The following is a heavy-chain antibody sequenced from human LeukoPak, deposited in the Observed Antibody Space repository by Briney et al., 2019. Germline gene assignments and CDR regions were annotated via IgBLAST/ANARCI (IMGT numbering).Heavy chain of an antibody. CDR2: ISSSSSYI. CDR1: GFTFSSYS. CDR3: ARDKTGNYYYGMDV. J-gene: IGHJ6*02. Sequence: GGSLRLSCAASGFTFSSYSMNWVRQAPGKGLEWVSSISSSSSYIYYADSVKGRFTISRDNSKNTLYLQMNSLRAEDTAVYYCARDKTGNYYYGMDVWGQGTTVTVSS. V-gene: IGHV3-21*01.